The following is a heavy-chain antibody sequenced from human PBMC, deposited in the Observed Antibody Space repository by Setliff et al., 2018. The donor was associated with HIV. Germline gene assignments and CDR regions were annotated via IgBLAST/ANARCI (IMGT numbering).Heavy chain of an antibody. V-gene: IGHV4-38-2*02. J-gene: IGHJ4*02. CDR2: IAYSGTTMYT. Sequence: KSSETLSLTCTVSGYSISSGYYWGWIRQPPGKGLEWIADIAYSGTTMYTNYNPSLESRVIISEDTSRDQFFLKLTSVTADDTGIYYCARGPPFAYWGQGLLVTVSS. CDR1: GYSISSGYY. CDR3: ARGPPFAY.